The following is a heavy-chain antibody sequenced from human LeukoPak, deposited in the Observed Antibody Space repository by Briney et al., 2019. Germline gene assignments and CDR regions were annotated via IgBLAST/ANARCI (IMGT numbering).Heavy chain of an antibody. CDR3: ARGYGTFDF. Sequence: SGTLSLTCAVSGGSISSTHWWSWVRPPPGKGLEWIGEIYHSGSTNYNPSLKSRVTMSVDRSKNHFSLKLNSVTAADTAVYYCARGYGTFDFWGQGILVTVSS. J-gene: IGHJ4*02. D-gene: IGHD5-18*01. V-gene: IGHV4-4*02. CDR2: IYHSGST. CDR1: GGSISSTHW.